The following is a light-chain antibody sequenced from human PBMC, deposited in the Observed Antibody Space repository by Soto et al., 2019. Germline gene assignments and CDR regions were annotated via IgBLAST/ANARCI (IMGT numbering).Light chain of an antibody. CDR3: SSYVGSNNFV. Sequence: QSALTQPPSASGSPGQSVTISCTGTSSDVGGYNYVSWYQQHPGKAPKLMIYDVSKRPSGVPDRFSGSKSGNTASLTVSGLQAEDEADYSCSSYVGSNNFVFGTGTKLTVL. J-gene: IGLJ1*01. V-gene: IGLV2-8*01. CDR2: DVS. CDR1: SSDVGGYNY.